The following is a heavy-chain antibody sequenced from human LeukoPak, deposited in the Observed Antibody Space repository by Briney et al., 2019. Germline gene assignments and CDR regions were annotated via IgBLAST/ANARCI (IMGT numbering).Heavy chain of an antibody. D-gene: IGHD3-10*01. Sequence: GGSLRLSCAASGFTFSSYSMNWVRQAPGKGLEWVSSIDTSSRYIYYGDSVKGRFTISRDNAKNTVFLQMSSLRAEDTALYYCARKSASGNYPLDYWGQGTLVTVSS. CDR1: GFTFSSYS. V-gene: IGHV3-21*04. CDR2: IDTSSRYI. CDR3: ARKSASGNYPLDY. J-gene: IGHJ4*02.